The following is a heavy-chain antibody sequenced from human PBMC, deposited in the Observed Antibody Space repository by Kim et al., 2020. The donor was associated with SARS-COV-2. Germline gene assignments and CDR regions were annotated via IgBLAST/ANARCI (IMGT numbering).Heavy chain of an antibody. V-gene: IGHV1-3*01. Sequence: NIKYAQRVQGRVTLTWDTSANTAYMELSSLGSEDTAVYYCARDLVHTGYDYWGQGTLVAVSS. CDR3: ARDLVHTGYDY. J-gene: IGHJ4*02. CDR2: NI. D-gene: IGHD5-12*01.